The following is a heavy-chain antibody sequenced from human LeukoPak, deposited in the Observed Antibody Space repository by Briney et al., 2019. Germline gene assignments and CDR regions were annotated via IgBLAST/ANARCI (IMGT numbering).Heavy chain of an antibody. V-gene: IGHV4-39*07. J-gene: IGHJ4*02. CDR2: IYYSGST. CDR1: GGSISSSSYY. D-gene: IGHD1-26*01. Sequence: PSETLSLTCTVSGGSISSSSYYWGWIRQPPGKGLEWIGSIYYSGSTNYNPSLKSRVTISVDTSKNQFSLKLSSVTAADTAVYYCATVGKYSGSPFDYWGQGTLVTVSS. CDR3: ATVGKYSGSPFDY.